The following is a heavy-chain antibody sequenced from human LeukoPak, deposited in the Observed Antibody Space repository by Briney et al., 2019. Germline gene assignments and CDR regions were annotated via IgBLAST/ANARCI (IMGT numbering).Heavy chain of an antibody. CDR2: INHSGST. D-gene: IGHD6-19*01. V-gene: IGHV4-34*01. Sequence: SETLSLTCAVYGGSFSGYYWSWIRQPPGKGLEWIGEINHSGSTNYNPSLKSRVTISVDTSKNQFSLQLNSMTPEDTAVYYCASGKQWIDYWGQGTLVTVCS. CDR3: ASGKQWIDY. J-gene: IGHJ4*02. CDR1: GGSFSGYY.